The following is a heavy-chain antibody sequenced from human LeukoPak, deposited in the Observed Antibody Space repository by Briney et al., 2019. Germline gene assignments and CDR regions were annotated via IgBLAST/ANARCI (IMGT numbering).Heavy chain of an antibody. J-gene: IGHJ4*02. CDR3: ARDYQTEAPDY. CDR2: INPNSGGT. Sequence: ASVKVSCKASGYTFTDYSMHWVRQAPGQGLEWMGWINPNSGGTNYAQKFQGRVTMTRDTSISTAYMELSRLRSDDTAVYYCARDYQTEAPDYWGQGTLVTVSS. V-gene: IGHV1-2*02. CDR1: GYTFTDYS.